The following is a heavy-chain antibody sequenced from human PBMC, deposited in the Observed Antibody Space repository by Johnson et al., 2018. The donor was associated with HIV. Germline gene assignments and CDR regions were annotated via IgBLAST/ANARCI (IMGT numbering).Heavy chain of an antibody. J-gene: IGHJ3*02. V-gene: IGHV3-33*05. CDR1: GFTFRSYG. CDR3: ARIIIEYYYESSGGAFDI. CDR2: ISYDGSNK. Sequence: QVQLVESGGGVVQPGRSLRLSCAASGFTFRSYGMHWVRQAPGKGLEWVAVISYDGSNKYYTDSVKGRFTISRDNAKNSLYLQMNSLRAEDTALYYCARIIIEYYYESSGGAFDIWGQGTMVTVSS. D-gene: IGHD3-22*01.